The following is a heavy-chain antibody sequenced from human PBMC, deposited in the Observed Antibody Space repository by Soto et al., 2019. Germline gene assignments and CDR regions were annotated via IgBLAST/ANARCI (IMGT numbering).Heavy chain of an antibody. CDR3: ARQGAFLNAFDI. Sequence: GESLKISCKGSGYIFTTYWSGWVRQMPGKGLEWMGIIYPGDSDTTYSPSFQGQVTISADRSLSTAHLQWSSLKASDTAMYYCARQGAFLNAFDIWGQGTMVTVSS. V-gene: IGHV5-51*01. CDR2: IYPGDSDT. CDR1: GYIFTTYW. J-gene: IGHJ3*02. D-gene: IGHD3-16*01.